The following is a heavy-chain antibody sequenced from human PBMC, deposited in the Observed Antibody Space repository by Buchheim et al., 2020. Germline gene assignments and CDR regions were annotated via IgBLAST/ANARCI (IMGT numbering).Heavy chain of an antibody. D-gene: IGHD4-11*01. V-gene: IGHV4-31*03. CDR2: IYYNGAT. CDR3: ARDGYNNFGEYFAMDV. CDR1: GGSINRGGYY. Sequence: QMQLQESGPGLVKPLQTLSLTCTVSGGSINRGGYYWSWIRQHSVRGLEWIGYIYYNGATYYSTSLKSRVSISGAMSKNQFSLRVNSVTAADTAVYFCARDGYNNFGEYFAMDVWGQGT. J-gene: IGHJ6*02.